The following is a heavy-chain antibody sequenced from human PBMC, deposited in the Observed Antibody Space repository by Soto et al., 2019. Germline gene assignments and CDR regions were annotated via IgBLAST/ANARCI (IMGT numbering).Heavy chain of an antibody. CDR1: GFTFSSYS. CDR3: ARGYGITMVRGVIRTFDY. D-gene: IGHD3-10*01. V-gene: IGHV3-48*01. CDR2: TSSSSSTI. J-gene: IGHJ4*02. Sequence: GGSLRLSCAASGFTFSSYSMNWVRQAPGKGLEWVSYTSSSSSTIYYADSVKGRFTISRDNAKNSLYLQMNSLRAEDTAVYYCARGYGITMVRGVIRTFDYWGQGTLVTVSS.